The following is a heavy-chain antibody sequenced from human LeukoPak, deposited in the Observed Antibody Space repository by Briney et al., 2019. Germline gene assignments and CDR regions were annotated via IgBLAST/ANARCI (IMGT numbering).Heavy chain of an antibody. Sequence: ASVKVSCKASGYTFTGYYMHWVRQAPGQGLGWMGWINPNSGGTNYAQKFQGRVTMTRDTSISTAYMELSRLRSDDTAVYYCAAGSSSHYTPNYYMDVWGKGTTVTVSS. J-gene: IGHJ6*03. CDR3: AAGSSSHYTPNYYMDV. CDR2: INPNSGGT. CDR1: GYTFTGYY. D-gene: IGHD2-2*02. V-gene: IGHV1-2*02.